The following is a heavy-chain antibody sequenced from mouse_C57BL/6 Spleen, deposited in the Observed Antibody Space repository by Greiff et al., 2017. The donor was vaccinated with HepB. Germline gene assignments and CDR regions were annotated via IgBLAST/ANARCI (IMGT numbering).Heavy chain of an antibody. D-gene: IGHD3-2*02. CDR1: GYSITSGYD. CDR2: ISYSGST. Sequence: EVQLQESGPGMVKPSQSLSLTCTVTGYSITSGYDWHWIRHFPGNKLEWMGYISYSGSTNYNPSLKSQITITHDTSKNHFFLKLNSVTTEDTATYYCARGQLSPYFDYWGQGTTLTVSS. V-gene: IGHV3-1*01. CDR3: ARGQLSPYFDY. J-gene: IGHJ2*01.